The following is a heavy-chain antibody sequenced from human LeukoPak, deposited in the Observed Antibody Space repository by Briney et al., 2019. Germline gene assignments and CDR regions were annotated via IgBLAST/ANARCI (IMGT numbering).Heavy chain of an antibody. CDR2: IKSDGKT. V-gene: IGHV3-74*01. Sequence: GGSLRLSCEASGFTFSRYWMHWVRQAPGKGLVWVSLIKSDGKTNYADSVKGRFTISRDNAKNTVSLQMDSLRAEDTGVYYCARAPSEVGGYYPEYFRHWGQGTLVTVSS. CDR3: ARAPSEVGGYYPEYFRH. CDR1: GFTFSRYW. J-gene: IGHJ1*01. D-gene: IGHD3-22*01.